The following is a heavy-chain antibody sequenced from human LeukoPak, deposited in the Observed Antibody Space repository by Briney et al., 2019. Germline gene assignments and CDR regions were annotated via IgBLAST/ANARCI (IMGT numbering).Heavy chain of an antibody. CDR3: ARDPTGTYYFDY. J-gene: IGHJ4*02. CDR1: GYTFTSYG. D-gene: IGHD1-1*01. Sequence: ASVKVSCKASGYTFTSYGISWVRQAPGQGLEWMGWISAYNGNTTYAQKFQGRVTMTRDTSTSTVYMELSSLRSEDTAVYYCARDPTGTYYFDYWGQGTLVTVSS. CDR2: ISAYNGNT. V-gene: IGHV1-18*01.